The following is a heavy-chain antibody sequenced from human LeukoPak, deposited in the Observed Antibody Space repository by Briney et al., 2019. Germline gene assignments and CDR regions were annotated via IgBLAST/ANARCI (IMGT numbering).Heavy chain of an antibody. D-gene: IGHD2-2*01. Sequence: GGSLRLSCAASGFTFSSYSMNWVRQAPGKGLEWVSSISSFSSYIYYAVSVKGRFTISRDNAKNSLHLQMNSLRVEDTAVYYCARDPSPRTSYYYYYMDVWGKGTTVTVSS. CDR3: ARDPSPRTSYYYYYMDV. J-gene: IGHJ6*03. CDR1: GFTFSSYS. V-gene: IGHV3-21*01. CDR2: ISSFSSYI.